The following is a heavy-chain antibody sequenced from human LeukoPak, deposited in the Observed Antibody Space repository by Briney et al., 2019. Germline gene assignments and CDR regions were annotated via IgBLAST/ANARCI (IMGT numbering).Heavy chain of an antibody. V-gene: IGHV4-34*01. J-gene: IGHJ4*02. CDR3: ARGYEGYLDY. CDR1: GGSFSDYY. CDR2: INRSGRT. D-gene: IGHD1-1*01. Sequence: RSSETLSPTCAVYGGSFSDYYWSWIRQPPGKGLEWIGEINRSGRTNYNPSLKSRVAISLDTSKNQFSLKLSSVAAADTAVYYCARGYEGYLDYWGQGTLVTVSS.